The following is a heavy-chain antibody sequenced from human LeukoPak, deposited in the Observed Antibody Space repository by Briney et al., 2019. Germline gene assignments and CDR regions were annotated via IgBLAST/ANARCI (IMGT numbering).Heavy chain of an antibody. D-gene: IGHD2-15*01. V-gene: IGHV4-38-2*01. Sequence: SETLSLTCVVSGFSISSGYYWGWVRQPPGKGLEWIGSIYHSGSTYYNPSLKNRVTISVDMSNNQFSLKVNSVTASDTAVYYCASGGSCSALCLGNFWGQGTLVTVSS. J-gene: IGHJ4*02. CDR2: IYHSGST. CDR3: ASGGSCSALCLGNF. CDR1: GFSISSGYY.